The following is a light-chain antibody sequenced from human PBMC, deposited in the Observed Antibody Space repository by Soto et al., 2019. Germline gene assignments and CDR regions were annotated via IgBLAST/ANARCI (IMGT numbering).Light chain of an antibody. V-gene: IGLV2-8*01. CDR2: EVT. Sequence: QSALTQPPSASGFPGQSVTISCTGTSSDVGYYDYVSWYQQHPGKAPKLEIYEVTKRPSGVPDRVSASKSGNTASLTVSGLRAEDEADYYCSSYAGSNNFVFGCGTKVTVL. CDR1: SSDVGYYDY. CDR3: SSYAGSNNFV. J-gene: IGLJ1*01.